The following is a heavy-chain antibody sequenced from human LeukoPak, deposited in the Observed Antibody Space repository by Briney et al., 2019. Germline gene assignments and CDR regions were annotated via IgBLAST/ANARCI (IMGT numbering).Heavy chain of an antibody. Sequence: PSETLSLTCTVSGGSISSGGYYWTWIRQHPGKGLEWIGYIYYSGSTNYNPSLKSRVTISVDKSKNQFSLKLSSVTAADTAVYYCARTAVGEYNWFDPWGQGTLVTVSS. D-gene: IGHD3-16*01. CDR1: GGSISSGGYY. J-gene: IGHJ5*02. CDR2: IYYSGST. V-gene: IGHV4-31*03. CDR3: ARTAVGEYNWFDP.